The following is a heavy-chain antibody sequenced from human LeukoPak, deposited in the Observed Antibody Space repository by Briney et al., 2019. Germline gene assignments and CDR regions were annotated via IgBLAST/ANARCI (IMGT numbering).Heavy chain of an antibody. J-gene: IGHJ4*02. CDR2: ISAYNGNT. Sequence: ASVKVSCKASGYTFTSYGISWVRQAPGQGLEWMGWISAYNGNTNYAQKLQGRVTMTTDTSPSTAYMELRSLRSGDTAVYYCARLNGDYGDYFDYWGQGTLVTVSS. D-gene: IGHD4-17*01. CDR1: GYTFTSYG. V-gene: IGHV1-18*01. CDR3: ARLNGDYGDYFDY.